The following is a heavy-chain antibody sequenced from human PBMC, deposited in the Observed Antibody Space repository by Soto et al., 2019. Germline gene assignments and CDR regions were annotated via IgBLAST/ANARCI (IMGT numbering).Heavy chain of an antibody. CDR1: GFTFWNFA. J-gene: IGHJ6*02. D-gene: IGHD3-16*01. Sequence: EVHLLESGGGLVQPGGSLRLSCSTSGFTFWNFAMAWVRQGPGKGLEWVSTVNDRGGSTYYADSVKGRFTISRDDSENTLHLQMSSLRTDDTAIYYCARWGSGTNFYYHYAMDVWGQGTTVTVSS. CDR3: ARWGSGTNFYYHYAMDV. CDR2: VNDRGGST. V-gene: IGHV3-23*01.